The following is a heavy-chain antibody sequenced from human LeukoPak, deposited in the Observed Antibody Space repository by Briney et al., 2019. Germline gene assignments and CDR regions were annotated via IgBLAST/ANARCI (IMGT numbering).Heavy chain of an antibody. Sequence: ASVKVSCKVSGYTLTELSMHWVRQAPGKGLEWMGGFDPEDGETIYAQKFQGRVTVTEDTSTDTAYMELSSLRSEDTAVYYCATSWGSGSYLADDAFDIWGQGTMVTVSS. J-gene: IGHJ3*02. CDR2: FDPEDGET. CDR3: ATSWGSGSYLADDAFDI. D-gene: IGHD3-10*01. CDR1: GYTLTELS. V-gene: IGHV1-24*01.